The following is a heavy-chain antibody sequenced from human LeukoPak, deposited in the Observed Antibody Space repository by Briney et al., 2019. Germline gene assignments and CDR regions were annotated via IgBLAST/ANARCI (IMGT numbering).Heavy chain of an antibody. Sequence: GGSLRLSCAASGFTFSNYAMSWVRQAPGNTLDWVSAISGSGDSTYYAVSVKGRFSISRDNSKTTLFLQMNSVRAEDTAVYYCARDRFATFYGVWDYWGQGTPITVSS. CDR2: ISGSGDST. CDR1: GFTFSNYA. J-gene: IGHJ4*02. D-gene: IGHD3-16*01. CDR3: ARDRFATFYGVWDY. V-gene: IGHV3-23*01.